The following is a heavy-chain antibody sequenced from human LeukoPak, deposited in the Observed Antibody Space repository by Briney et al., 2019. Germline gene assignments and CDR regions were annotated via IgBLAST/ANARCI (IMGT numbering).Heavy chain of an antibody. CDR2: ISAYNGHT. CDR3: ARDLSSEGNWFDP. Sequence: ASVKVSCKASGYTFTNYGISWVRQAPGQGLEWMGWISAYNGHTNYARKLQGRVTLTTDTSTSTAYMELRSLRSDDTAVYYCARDLSSEGNWFDPWGQGTLVTVSS. D-gene: IGHD2-15*01. J-gene: IGHJ5*02. V-gene: IGHV1-18*01. CDR1: GYTFTNYG.